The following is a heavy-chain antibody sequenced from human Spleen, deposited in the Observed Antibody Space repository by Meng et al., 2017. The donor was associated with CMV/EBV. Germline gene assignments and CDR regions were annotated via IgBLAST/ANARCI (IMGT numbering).Heavy chain of an antibody. CDR2: IYYSGST. Sequence: SETLSLTCTVSGGSISSSSYYWAWIRQPPGKGLEWIGYIYYSGSTNYNPSLKSRVTISVDTSKNQFSLELRSVTAADTAVYYCARAPHGYNWFDPWGQGTLVTVSS. CDR3: ARAPHGYNWFDP. V-gene: IGHV4-61*05. CDR1: GGSISSSSYY. J-gene: IGHJ5*02.